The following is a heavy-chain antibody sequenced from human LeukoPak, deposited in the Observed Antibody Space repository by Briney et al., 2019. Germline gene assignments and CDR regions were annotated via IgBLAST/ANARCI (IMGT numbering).Heavy chain of an antibody. CDR2: IEQDGSTK. J-gene: IGHJ4*02. V-gene: IGHV3-7*01. D-gene: IGHD4-23*01. CDR1: GFTFNIYW. CDR3: ARDYDGNLEY. Sequence: GGSLRLSCAASGFTFNIYWMAWVRQAPGKGLEWVANIEQDGSTKYYADSVKGRFTISRDSAKNSLYLQMNSLRAEDTAVYYCARDYDGNLEYWGQGTPVTVSS.